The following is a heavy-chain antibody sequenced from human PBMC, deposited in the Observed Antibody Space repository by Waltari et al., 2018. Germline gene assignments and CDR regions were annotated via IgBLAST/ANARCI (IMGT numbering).Heavy chain of an antibody. CDR3: ARYGPDLTPASFDY. D-gene: IGHD2-15*01. J-gene: IGHJ4*02. CDR1: GGSISSYY. Sequence: QVKLQESGPGLVKPSETLSLTCTVSGGSISSYYWSWIRQPAGKGLEWIWRIYTSGSTSSNPSLKSRVTMSVDTSNNQFSLKLSSVTAADTAVYYCARYGPDLTPASFDYWGQGTLVTVSS. V-gene: IGHV4-4*07. CDR2: IYTSGST.